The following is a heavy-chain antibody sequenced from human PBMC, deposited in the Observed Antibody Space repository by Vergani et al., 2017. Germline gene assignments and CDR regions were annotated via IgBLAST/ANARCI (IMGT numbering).Heavy chain of an antibody. CDR3: ARFFPANRYYDFWSGGNYYYGMDV. CDR2: ISSSSSYI. J-gene: IGHJ6*02. V-gene: IGHV3-21*01. D-gene: IGHD3-3*01. Sequence: EVQLVESGGGLVKPGGSLRLSCAASGFTFSSYSMNWVRQAPGKGLEWVSSISSSSSYIYYADSVKGRFTISRDNAKKSLYLQMNSLRAEDTAVYYCARFFPANRYYDFWSGGNYYYGMDVWGQGP. CDR1: GFTFSSYS.